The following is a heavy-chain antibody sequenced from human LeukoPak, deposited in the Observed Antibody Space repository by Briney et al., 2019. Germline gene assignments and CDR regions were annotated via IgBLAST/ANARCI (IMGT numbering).Heavy chain of an antibody. Sequence: GGSLRLSCAASGFTVSSNDMTWVRQAPGKGLEWVSVLYSDGNTKYADSVQGRFTISRDNSKNTLYLEMNSLSPDHTAVYYCARGVEPLAANTLAYWGQGTLVTVSS. J-gene: IGHJ4*02. V-gene: IGHV3-53*01. CDR1: GFTVSSND. D-gene: IGHD1-14*01. CDR2: LYSDGNT. CDR3: ARGVEPLAANTLAY.